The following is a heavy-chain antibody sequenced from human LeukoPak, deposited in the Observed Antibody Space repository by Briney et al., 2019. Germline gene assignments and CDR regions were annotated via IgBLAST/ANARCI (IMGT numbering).Heavy chain of an antibody. Sequence: GGSLRLSCAASGFTVSSNYMSWVRQAPGKGLEWVSVIYSGGSTYYADSVKGRFTISRDNAKNSLYLQMNSLRAEDTALYYCAKGGGFGELSTNPFDYWGQGTLVTVSS. J-gene: IGHJ4*02. CDR3: AKGGGFGELSTNPFDY. CDR2: IYSGGST. D-gene: IGHD3-10*01. CDR1: GFTVSSNY. V-gene: IGHV3-53*05.